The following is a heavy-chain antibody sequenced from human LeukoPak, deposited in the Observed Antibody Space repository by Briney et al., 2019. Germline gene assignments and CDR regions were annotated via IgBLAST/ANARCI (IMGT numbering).Heavy chain of an antibody. CDR1: GGSTSSGDYY. D-gene: IGHD4-17*01. Sequence: PSETLSLTCTVSGGSTSSGDYYWSWIRQPPGKGLEWIGYIYYSGSTYYNPSLKSRVTISVDTSKNQFSLKLSSVTAADTAVYYCARDSPFLGDYGNYGMDVWGQGTTVTVS. J-gene: IGHJ6*02. CDR2: IYYSGST. V-gene: IGHV4-30-4*01. CDR3: ARDSPFLGDYGNYGMDV.